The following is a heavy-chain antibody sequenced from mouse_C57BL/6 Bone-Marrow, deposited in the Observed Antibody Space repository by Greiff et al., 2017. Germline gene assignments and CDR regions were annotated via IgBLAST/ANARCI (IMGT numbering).Heavy chain of an antibody. CDR3: ARRAPFGSRAWYFDV. CDR1: GFSLRTFGMG. Sequence: QVQLKESGPGILQPSQTLSLTCSFSGFSLRTFGMGVGWIRQPSGKGLEWLAHIWWDDDKYYNPALKSRLIISKDTSKNQVFLKIANVDTADTATYYCARRAPFGSRAWYFDVWGTGTTVTVSS. D-gene: IGHD1-1*01. CDR2: IWWDDDK. V-gene: IGHV8-8*01. J-gene: IGHJ1*03.